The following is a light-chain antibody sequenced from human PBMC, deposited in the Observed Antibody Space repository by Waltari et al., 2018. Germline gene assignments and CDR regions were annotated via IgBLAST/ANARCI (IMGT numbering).Light chain of an antibody. V-gene: IGKV3-15*01. Sequence: ILLTQSPATLSVSPGERATLSCRASQNIDTRLAWYQHKPGQAPRRLIYGASTRAADIPARFSGSGFGTDFSLTINSLQSEDFAVYYCQQYLQWPPAITFGPGTRLDFK. J-gene: IGKJ5*01. CDR2: GAS. CDR3: QQYLQWPPAIT. CDR1: QNIDTR.